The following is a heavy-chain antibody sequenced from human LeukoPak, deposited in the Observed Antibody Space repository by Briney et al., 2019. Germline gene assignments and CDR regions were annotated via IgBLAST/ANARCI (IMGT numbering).Heavy chain of an antibody. V-gene: IGHV3-53*01. CDR3: VRGFRGYSFDY. Sequence: GWSLRLSCAASGFTVSNNYMTLVRQAPGKGLEWVSLISTGGSPYYTDSVKGRFTISRDNSKNTLFLQMNSLRAEDTAVYYCVRGFRGYSFDYWGQGTLVTVSS. J-gene: IGHJ4*02. CDR2: ISTGGSP. CDR1: GFTVSNNY.